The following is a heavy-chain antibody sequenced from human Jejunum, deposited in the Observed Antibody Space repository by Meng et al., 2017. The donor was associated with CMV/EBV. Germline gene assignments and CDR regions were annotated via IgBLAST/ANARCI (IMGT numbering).Heavy chain of an antibody. CDR2: ISYSGTT. Sequence: VSGASLRNNYYWSWIRQSPGKGLEWIGNISYSGTTNYNPSLKSRVIILIDTSNKQFSLKLGSVTTADAAVYYCARGSRASGGDFDYWGRGTLVTVSS. V-gene: IGHV4-59*01. CDR1: GASLRNNYY. CDR3: ARGSRASGGDFDY. J-gene: IGHJ4*02. D-gene: IGHD2-21*01.